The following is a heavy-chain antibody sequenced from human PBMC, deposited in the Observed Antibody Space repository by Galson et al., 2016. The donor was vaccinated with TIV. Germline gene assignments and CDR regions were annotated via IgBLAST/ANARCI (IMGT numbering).Heavy chain of an antibody. Sequence: SVKVSCKGSGYTFTSYYIHWVRQAPGQGLEWMGRINPSGGDATYAQKFQGRVTITRDTSASTVYMELSSLTSDDTSVYFCARDSPGAAKFFDYWGQGALVAVSS. CDR1: GYTFTSYY. D-gene: IGHD7-27*01. CDR2: INPSGGDA. V-gene: IGHV1-46*01. CDR3: ARDSPGAAKFFDY. J-gene: IGHJ4*02.